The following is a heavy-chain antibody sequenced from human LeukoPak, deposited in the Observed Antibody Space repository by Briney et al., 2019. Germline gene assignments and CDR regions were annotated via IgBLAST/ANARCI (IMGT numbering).Heavy chain of an antibody. Sequence: ATVKVSCKASGYTFTDYYLHWVRQAPGQGLEWMGWINPNSGGTNYAQKFQGRVTMTTDTSISTAYMELSRLRSDDTAVYYCARRDGDHIDSWGQGTLVTVYS. V-gene: IGHV1-2*02. CDR3: ARRDGDHIDS. CDR2: INPNSGGT. CDR1: GYTFTDYY. D-gene: IGHD4-17*01. J-gene: IGHJ4*02.